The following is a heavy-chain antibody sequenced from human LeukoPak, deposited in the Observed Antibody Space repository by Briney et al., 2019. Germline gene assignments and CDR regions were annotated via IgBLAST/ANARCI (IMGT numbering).Heavy chain of an antibody. CDR2: ISSSSSTI. CDR1: GLIFSSYS. D-gene: IGHD5-18*01. CDR3: AREPEEDDGYGAFDI. Sequence: GGSLRLSCAASGLIFSSYSTDWVRQAPGKGLEWVSYISSSSSTIYYADSVKGRFTISRGNAKNSLYLQMNSLRDEDTAVYYCAREPEEDDGYGAFDIWGQGTMVTVSS. J-gene: IGHJ3*02. V-gene: IGHV3-48*02.